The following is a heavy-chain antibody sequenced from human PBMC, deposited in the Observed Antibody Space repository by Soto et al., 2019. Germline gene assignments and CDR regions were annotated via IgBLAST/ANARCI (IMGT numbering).Heavy chain of an antibody. Sequence: EVQLLESGGGLVKPGGSLRLSCAASGFTFSNAWMNWVRQAPGKGLEWVGRIKSKTDGGTKDYAAPVKGRFTISRDDSNNTLYLQMTSLKNEDPAVYYCTTYIVLRFGEWLPPHPPNHYWGQGNLVTVSS. V-gene: IGHV3-15*07. CDR1: GFTFSNAW. CDR2: IKSKTDGGTK. D-gene: IGHD3-3*01. J-gene: IGHJ4*02. CDR3: TTYIVLRFGEWLPPHPPNHY.